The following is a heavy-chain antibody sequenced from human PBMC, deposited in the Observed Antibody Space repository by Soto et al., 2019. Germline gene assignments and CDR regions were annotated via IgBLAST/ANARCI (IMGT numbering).Heavy chain of an antibody. CDR1: GYTFTSYG. V-gene: IGHV1-18*01. CDR2: ISAYNGNT. J-gene: IGHJ5*02. D-gene: IGHD1-1*01. Sequence: ASVKVSCKASGYTFTSYGISWVRQAPGQGLEWMGWISAYNGNTNYAQKLQGRVTMTTDTSTSTAYMELRSLRSDDTAVYYCAREKLDSPTALSVLFDPWGQGTLVTVSS. CDR3: AREKLDSPTALSVLFDP.